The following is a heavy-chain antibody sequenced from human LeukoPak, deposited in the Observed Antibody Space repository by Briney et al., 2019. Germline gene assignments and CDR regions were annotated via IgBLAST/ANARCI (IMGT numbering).Heavy chain of an antibody. V-gene: IGHV3-66*01. CDR1: GVTVSSNY. CDR3: ARGGTAMVPYDY. J-gene: IGHJ4*02. Sequence: GGSLRLSCAASGVTVSSNYMSWVRQAPGKGVECVSVIYSCVSTYYADSVKGRFTISTDNSKNTLYLKMNSLRAEDTAVYYCARGGTAMVPYDYWGQGTLVTVSS. CDR2: IYSCVST. D-gene: IGHD5-18*01.